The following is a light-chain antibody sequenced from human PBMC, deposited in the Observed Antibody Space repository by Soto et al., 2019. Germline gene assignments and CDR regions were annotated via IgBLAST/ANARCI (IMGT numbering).Light chain of an antibody. V-gene: IGKV2-30*01. J-gene: IGKJ1*01. CDR1: QSLVFSDGNAY. Sequence: DAVMTQSPLSLPVTLGQPASISCRSSQSLVFSDGNAYLNWFQQRPGQSPRRLLYKVSNRDSGVPDRFSGSGSGTEFTLTISRVEAEDVGVYYCMQGTHWPWTFGQGTKVEIK. CDR3: MQGTHWPWT. CDR2: KVS.